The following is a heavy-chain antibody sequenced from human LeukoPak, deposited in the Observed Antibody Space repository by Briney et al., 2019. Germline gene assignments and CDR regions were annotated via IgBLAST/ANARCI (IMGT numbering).Heavy chain of an antibody. CDR1: GGSFSGYY. D-gene: IGHD5-12*01. J-gene: IGHJ6*02. CDR3: ARGWGIVATTQRGGYYYYGMDV. Sequence: SETLSLTCAVYGGSFSGYYWSWIRQPPGKGLEWIGEINHSGSTNYNPSLKSRVTISVDTSKNQFSLKLSSVTAADTAVYYCARGWGIVATTQRGGYYYYGMDVWGQGTTVTVSS. CDR2: INHSGST. V-gene: IGHV4-34*01.